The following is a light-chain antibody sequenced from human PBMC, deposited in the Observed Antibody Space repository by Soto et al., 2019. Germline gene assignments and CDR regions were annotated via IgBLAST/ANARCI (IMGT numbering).Light chain of an antibody. V-gene: IGKV3-20*01. CDR2: AAS. CDR3: QRYSSSPFT. CDR1: QSVGSNY. J-gene: IGKJ3*01. Sequence: EIVLTQSPGTLSLSPGERATLSCRASQSVGSNYFTWYQQKPGPAPRLLIYAASSRATGIPDRFSGSGSGTDFTLTINRLEPEDFAVYYCQRYSSSPFTFGPGTKVDIK.